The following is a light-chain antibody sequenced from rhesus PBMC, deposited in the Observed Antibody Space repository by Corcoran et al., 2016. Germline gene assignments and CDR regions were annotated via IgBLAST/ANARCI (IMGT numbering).Light chain of an antibody. CDR3: QQYSSRPFT. CDR2: KTS. Sequence: DIQMTQSPSSLSASVGDTVTITCRASQGISWLAWYQQKPGQAPKLLIYKTSSLQSGVPSRFSGSGSGKDFTRTISSRQSEDVATYYCQQYSSRPFTFGPGTKLDIK. J-gene: IGKJ3*01. V-gene: IGKV1-22*01. CDR1: QGISW.